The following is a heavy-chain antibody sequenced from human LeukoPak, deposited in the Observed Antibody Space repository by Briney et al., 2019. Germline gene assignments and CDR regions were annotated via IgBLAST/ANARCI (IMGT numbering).Heavy chain of an antibody. D-gene: IGHD5-24*01. CDR1: GLSFSTYG. V-gene: IGHV3-33*01. Sequence: PGGSLRLSCAASGLSFSTYGMHWVRQAPGKGLEWVAVIWYDGSNKYYADSVKGRFTISRDNSKNTLYLQMNSLRAEDTAVYYCAREQSGALDIWGQGTMVTVSS. CDR3: AREQSGALDI. CDR2: IWYDGSNK. J-gene: IGHJ3*02.